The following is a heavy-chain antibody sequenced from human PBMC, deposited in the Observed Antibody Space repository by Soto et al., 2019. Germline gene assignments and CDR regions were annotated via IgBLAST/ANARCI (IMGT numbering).Heavy chain of an antibody. D-gene: IGHD3-10*01. CDR2: ISYDGSNK. Sequence: GGSLRLSCAASGFTFSSYAMHWVRQAPGKGLEWVAVISYDGSNKYYADSVKGRFTISRDNSKNTLYLQMNSLRAEDTAVYYCARVGELLWFGELFGAFDIWGQGTMVTFS. J-gene: IGHJ3*02. CDR1: GFTFSSYA. V-gene: IGHV3-30-3*01. CDR3: ARVGELLWFGELFGAFDI.